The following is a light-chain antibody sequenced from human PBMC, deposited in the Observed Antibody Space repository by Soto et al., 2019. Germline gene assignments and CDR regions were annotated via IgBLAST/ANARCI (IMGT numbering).Light chain of an antibody. V-gene: IGKV3-11*01. CDR2: DTS. Sequence: EIVLTQSPATLSLSPGERATLSCRASQSVSSYLAWYQQRPGQAPRLLIFDTSNRATDIPARFSGSGSGTDFHRTISGLEPEDFAVYYCQQRTNRPQITFGQGTRLEIK. CDR1: QSVSSY. J-gene: IGKJ5*01. CDR3: QQRTNRPQIT.